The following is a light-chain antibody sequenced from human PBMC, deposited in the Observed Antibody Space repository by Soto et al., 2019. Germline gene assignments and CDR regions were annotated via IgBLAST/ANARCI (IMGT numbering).Light chain of an antibody. J-gene: IGKJ4*01. Sequence: EIVMTQSPATPSVSPGERATLSCRASQSVSSNLAWYQQKPGQAPRLLIYGASTRATGIPARFSGRGSGTEFTLTISSLQSEDFAVYYCQQHNNWPPLTFVGGTKVEIK. CDR1: QSVSSN. V-gene: IGKV3-15*01. CDR2: GAS. CDR3: QQHNNWPPLT.